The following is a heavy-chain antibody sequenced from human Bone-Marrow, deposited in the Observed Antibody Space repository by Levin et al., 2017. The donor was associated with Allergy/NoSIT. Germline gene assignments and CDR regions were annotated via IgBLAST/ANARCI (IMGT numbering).Heavy chain of an antibody. V-gene: IGHV4-34*01. CDR1: GGSFSGYY. J-gene: IGHJ3*02. D-gene: IGHD2-2*03. Sequence: SETLSLTCAVYGGSFSGYYWSWIRQPPGKGLEWIGEINHSGSTNYNPSLKSRVTISVDTSKNQFSLKLSSVTAADTAVYYCARGVDIVVVPAASKCAFDIWGQGTMVTVSS. CDR2: INHSGST. CDR3: ARGVDIVVVPAASKCAFDI.